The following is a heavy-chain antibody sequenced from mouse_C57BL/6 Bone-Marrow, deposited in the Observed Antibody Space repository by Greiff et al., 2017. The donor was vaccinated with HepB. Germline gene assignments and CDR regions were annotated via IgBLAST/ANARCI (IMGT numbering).Heavy chain of an antibody. D-gene: IGHD3-2*02. J-gene: IGHJ4*01. CDR2: IRSKSSNYAT. CDR3: VRDRQLRLRYAMDY. V-gene: IGHV10-3*01. Sequence: EVMLVESGGGLVQPKGSLKLSCAASGFTFNTYAMHWVRQAPGKGLEWVARIRSKSSNYATYYADSVKDRFTISRDDSQSMLYLQMNNLKTEDTAMYYCVRDRQLRLRYAMDYWGQGTSVTVSS. CDR1: GFTFNTYA.